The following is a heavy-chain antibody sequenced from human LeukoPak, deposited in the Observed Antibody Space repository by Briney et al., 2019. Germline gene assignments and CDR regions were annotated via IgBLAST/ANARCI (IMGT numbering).Heavy chain of an antibody. CDR1: GFTFSNFG. CDR2: ISGSGVST. J-gene: IGHJ4*02. Sequence: GGSLRLSCAASGFTFSNFGMSWVRQAPGKGLEWVSAISGSGVSTYYADSVKGRFTISRDDPHNTLYLQMNSLRAEDTAVYFCARGGVDYYGSGTYYLMYYFDYWGQGALVTVSS. CDR3: ARGGVDYYGSGTYYLMYYFDY. V-gene: IGHV3-23*01. D-gene: IGHD3-10*01.